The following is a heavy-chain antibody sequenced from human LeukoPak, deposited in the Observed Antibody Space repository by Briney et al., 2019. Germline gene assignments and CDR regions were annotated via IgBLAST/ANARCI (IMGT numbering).Heavy chain of an antibody. D-gene: IGHD1-26*01. J-gene: IGHJ6*02. CDR3: ARVAGAPRYYYYYGMDV. CDR2: IYYSGST. Sequence: SETLSLTCTVSGGSISSGDYYWSWIRQPPGKGLEWIGYIYYSGSTYYNPSLKSRVTISVDTSKNQFSLKLSSVTAADTAVYYCARVAGAPRYYYYYGMDVWGQGTTVTVSS. CDR1: GGSISSGDYY. V-gene: IGHV4-30-4*01.